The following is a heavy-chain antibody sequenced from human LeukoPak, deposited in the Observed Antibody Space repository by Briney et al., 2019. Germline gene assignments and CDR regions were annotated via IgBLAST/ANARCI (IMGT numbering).Heavy chain of an antibody. Sequence: SETLSLTCTVSGGSISSYYWSWIRQPPGKGLEWIGYIYYSGSTNYNPSLKSRVTISVDTSKNQFSLKLSSVTAADTAVYYCASSYSGYDWTPDYWGQGTLVTVSS. CDR3: ASSYSGYDWTPDY. CDR1: GGSISSYY. J-gene: IGHJ4*02. D-gene: IGHD5-12*01. V-gene: IGHV4-59*08. CDR2: IYYSGST.